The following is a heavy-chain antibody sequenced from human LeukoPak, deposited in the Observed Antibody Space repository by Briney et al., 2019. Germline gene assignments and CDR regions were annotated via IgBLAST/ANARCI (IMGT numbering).Heavy chain of an antibody. CDR2: ISGRSSTI. CDR1: AFTFSDYS. J-gene: IGHJ4*02. Sequence: GGSLRLSCAASAFTFSDYSMNWVRQTPRKELEWVSYISGRSSTIYYADSVKGRFTISRDNAQNSMYLQMNSLRAEDTAVYYCARDRIKSGSYYFDYWGQGTLVTVSS. D-gene: IGHD1-26*01. CDR3: ARDRIKSGSYYFDY. V-gene: IGHV3-48*01.